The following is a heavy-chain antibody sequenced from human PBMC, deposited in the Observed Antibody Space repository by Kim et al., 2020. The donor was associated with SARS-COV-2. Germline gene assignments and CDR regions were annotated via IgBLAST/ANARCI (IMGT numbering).Heavy chain of an antibody. D-gene: IGHD3-10*01. V-gene: IGHV4-59*13. CDR2: IYYSGST. CDR3: AREGYYGSGIFWD. CDR1: GGSISSYY. J-gene: IGHJ4*02. Sequence: SETLSLTCTVSGGSISSYYWSWIRQPPGKGLEWIGYIYYSGSTNYNPSLKSRVTISVDTSKNQFSLKLSSVTAADTAVYYCAREGYYGSGIFWDWGQGTLVTVSS.